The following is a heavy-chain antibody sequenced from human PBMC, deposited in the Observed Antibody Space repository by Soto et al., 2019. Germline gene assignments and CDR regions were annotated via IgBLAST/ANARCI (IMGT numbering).Heavy chain of an antibody. Sequence: EVQLVESGGGLVKPGASLSLSCAASDLTITNACMNWVRQAPGKGLEWVGRIKTKAEGGATDYAAPLKVRFTISRDDSRNTLFLQMNSLITEDTAVYYCTTGSVEGVWGQGATVTVSS. D-gene: IGHD2-15*01. CDR3: TTGSVEGV. CDR2: IKTKAEGGAT. V-gene: IGHV3-15*07. J-gene: IGHJ6*02. CDR1: DLTITNAC.